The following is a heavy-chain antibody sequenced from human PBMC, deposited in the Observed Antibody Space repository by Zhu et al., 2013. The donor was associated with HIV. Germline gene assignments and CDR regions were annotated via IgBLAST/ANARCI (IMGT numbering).Heavy chain of an antibody. CDR1: GYTFTELS. Sequence: QVHLVQSGAEVKKPGASVKVSCKVSGYTFTELSMHWVRQTPKKGLEWMGGYDPESDEPIYAQTFQGRVTVTEDTSTDTTYMELSSLRSEDTAVYYCAQQRSYGGLSIWFDPWGQGTLVTVSS. CDR2: YDPESDEP. J-gene: IGHJ5*02. V-gene: IGHV1-24*01. D-gene: IGHD3-3*02. CDR3: AQQRSYGGLSIWFDP.